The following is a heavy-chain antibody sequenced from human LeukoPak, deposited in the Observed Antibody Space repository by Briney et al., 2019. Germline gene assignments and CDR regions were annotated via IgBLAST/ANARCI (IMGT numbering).Heavy chain of an antibody. Sequence: GGSLRLSCAASGFTFSSYAMHWVRQAPGKGLEWVSGIGGSGTRTYYADSVKGRFTTSRDNSKNTLYLQMNSLRDEDTAVYYCAKDSHWILFDDWGQGTLVTVSS. CDR1: GFTFSSYA. J-gene: IGHJ4*02. CDR3: AKDSHWILFDD. D-gene: IGHD2-2*03. CDR2: IGGSGTRT. V-gene: IGHV3-23*01.